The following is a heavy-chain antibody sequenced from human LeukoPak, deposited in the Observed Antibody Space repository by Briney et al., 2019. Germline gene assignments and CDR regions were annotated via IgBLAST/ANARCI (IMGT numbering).Heavy chain of an antibody. CDR3: ARHRLLYGSFFQAVDGIRDAVPVSAFLLNRSSDL. CDR2: IYYSGST. J-gene: IGHJ2*01. Sequence: PGKGLEWIGSIYYSGSTYYNPSLKSRVTISVETSKHQLSLKLSSVTAADTAVYYCARHRLLYGSFFQAVDGIRDAVPVSAFLLNRSSDL. D-gene: IGHD3-10*01. V-gene: IGHV4-39*01.